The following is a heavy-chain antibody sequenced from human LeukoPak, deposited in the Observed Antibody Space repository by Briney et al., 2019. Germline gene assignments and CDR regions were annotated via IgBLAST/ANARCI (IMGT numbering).Heavy chain of an antibody. CDR2: ISGSGGST. Sequence: PGASLRLSCAASGFTFSSYAMSWVRQAPGKGLEWVSAISGSGGSTYYADSVKGRFTISRDNSKNTLYLQMNSLRAEDTAVYYCAKRGDSGSYHYYYYGMDVWGQGTTVTVSS. CDR1: GFTFSSYA. V-gene: IGHV3-23*01. J-gene: IGHJ6*02. D-gene: IGHD1-26*01. CDR3: AKRGDSGSYHYYYYGMDV.